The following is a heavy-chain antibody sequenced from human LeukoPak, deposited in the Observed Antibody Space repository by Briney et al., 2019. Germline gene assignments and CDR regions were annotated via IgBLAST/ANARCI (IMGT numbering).Heavy chain of an antibody. CDR1: GYSFTSYW. Sequence: GESLKISCKGSGYSFTSYWIGWMRQMPGKGLEWMGIIYPGDSDTRYSPSFQGQVPVPADKSISTAYLQWSSLKASDTAMYYCARRGPTYGNPLDYWGQGTLVTVSS. V-gene: IGHV5-51*01. J-gene: IGHJ4*02. D-gene: IGHD4-17*01. CDR3: ARRGPTYGNPLDY. CDR2: IYPGDSDT.